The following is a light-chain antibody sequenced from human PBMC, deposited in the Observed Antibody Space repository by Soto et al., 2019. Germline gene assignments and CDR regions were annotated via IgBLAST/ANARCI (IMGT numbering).Light chain of an antibody. J-gene: IGKJ1*01. CDR2: GAS. Sequence: VLTQSPGALSLAPKGRSTRSCRASQSVSSSYLAWYQQKPGQAPRLLIYGASSRATGIPDRFSGSGSGTDLTLTISRLEPDDLAVYYCQQYGSSRTFGQGTKVDIK. V-gene: IGKV3-20*01. CDR3: QQYGSSRT. CDR1: QSVSSSY.